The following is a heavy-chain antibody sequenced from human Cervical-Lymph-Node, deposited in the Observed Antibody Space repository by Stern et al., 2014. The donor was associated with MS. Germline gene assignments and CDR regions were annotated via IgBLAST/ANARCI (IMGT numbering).Heavy chain of an antibody. Sequence: QLVQSGPEVKKPGTSVKVSCKASGFTFTSSAVQWVRQARGQRLEWIGWIVVGSGNTNYAQKFQERVTITRDMSTSTAYMELISLRSEDTAVYYCAADQAQGDFDYWGQGTLVTVSS. CDR1: GFTFTSSA. CDR3: AADQAQGDFDY. V-gene: IGHV1-58*01. CDR2: IVVGSGNT. J-gene: IGHJ4*02.